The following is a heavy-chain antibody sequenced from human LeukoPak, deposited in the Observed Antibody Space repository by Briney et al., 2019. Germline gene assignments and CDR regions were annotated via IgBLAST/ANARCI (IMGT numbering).Heavy chain of an antibody. D-gene: IGHD1-1*01. V-gene: IGHV3-23*01. CDR1: GLTFSTVA. J-gene: IGHJ3*01. Sequence: GGSLRLSCAACGLTFSTVAMNWVRQAPGKGLEWVAVISDSGGITYYADCLKRRFTISRENSKHTLYPHMHTQRADDTAVYYCAKDIVPNDESTFDCWGQGTMVTVSS. CDR3: AKDIVPNDESTFDC. CDR2: ISDSGGIT.